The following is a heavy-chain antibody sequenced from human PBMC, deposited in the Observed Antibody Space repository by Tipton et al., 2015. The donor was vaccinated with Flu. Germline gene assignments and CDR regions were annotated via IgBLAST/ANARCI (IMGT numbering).Heavy chain of an antibody. CDR2: GYSSGST. V-gene: IGHV4-59*02. D-gene: IGHD3-3*01. CDR3: ARYYDFWRAVDY. J-gene: IGHJ4*02. CDR1: GVSVTTYY. Sequence: GLVKPSETLSLTCTVSGVSVTTYYWAWVRQPPGKGLENIGYGYSSGSTNYNPSLKSRVTISLDTSKNQFSLKLSSVTAADTAVYYCARYYDFWRAVDYWGQGILVTVSS.